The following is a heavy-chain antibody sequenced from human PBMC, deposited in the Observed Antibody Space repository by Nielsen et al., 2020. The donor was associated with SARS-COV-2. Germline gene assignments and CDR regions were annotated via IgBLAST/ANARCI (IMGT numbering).Heavy chain of an antibody. CDR3: ARGTFSSGWEEYDY. V-gene: IGHV3-7*03. CDR1: GFTFSSYG. Sequence: GESLKISCAASGFTFSSYGMHWVRQAPGKGLEWVANIKQDGSEKFYVDSVKGRFTISRDNAKNSLYLQMNSLRAEDTAVYYCARGTFSSGWEEYDYWGQGTLVTVSS. CDR2: IKQDGSEK. J-gene: IGHJ4*02. D-gene: IGHD6-19*01.